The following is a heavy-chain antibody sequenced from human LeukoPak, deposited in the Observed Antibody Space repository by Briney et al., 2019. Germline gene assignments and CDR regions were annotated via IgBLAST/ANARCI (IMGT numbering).Heavy chain of an antibody. D-gene: IGHD7-27*01. CDR3: AKSGVLGKDLDY. CDR2: IKQDGSEK. J-gene: IGHJ4*02. V-gene: IGHV3-7*03. CDR1: GFTFSTYW. Sequence: GGSLRLSCAASGFTFSTYWMTWVRQAPGKGLEWVANIKQDGSEKDYVDSVKGRFTISRDNAKNSLYLQMNSLRAEDTALYYCAKSGVLGKDLDYWGQGTLVTVSS.